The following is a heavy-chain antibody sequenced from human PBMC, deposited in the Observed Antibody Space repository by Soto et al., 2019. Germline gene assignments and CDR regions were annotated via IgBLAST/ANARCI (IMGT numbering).Heavy chain of an antibody. CDR1: GYTLTSYG. D-gene: IGHD3-9*01. V-gene: IGHV1-18*01. J-gene: IGHJ4*02. CDR3: ARGRDILTGYYGWYFDY. Sequence: ASVKVSCNASGYTLTSYGISWVRQAPGQGLEWMGWISAYNGNTNYAQKLQGRVTMTTDTSTSTAYMELRSLRSDDTAVYYCARGRDILTGYYGWYFDYWGQGTLVTVSS. CDR2: ISAYNGNT.